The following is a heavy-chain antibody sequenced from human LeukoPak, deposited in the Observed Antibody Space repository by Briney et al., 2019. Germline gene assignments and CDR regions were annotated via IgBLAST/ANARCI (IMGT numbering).Heavy chain of an antibody. CDR2: ISWNSGTI. Sequence: GGTLRLSCTASGFTFSSYGMSWVRQAPGKGLEWVSGISWNSGTIDYADSVKGRFSISRDNAKNSLYLQMNSLRLEDTALYYCAKVRPMILISGAFDIWGQGTMVTVSS. V-gene: IGHV3-9*01. CDR1: GFTFSSYG. D-gene: IGHD3-22*01. J-gene: IGHJ3*02. CDR3: AKVRPMILISGAFDI.